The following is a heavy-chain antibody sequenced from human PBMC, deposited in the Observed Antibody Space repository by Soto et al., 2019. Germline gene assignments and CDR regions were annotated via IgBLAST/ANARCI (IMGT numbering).Heavy chain of an antibody. CDR3: ARGYYDILTGYSGSNWFDP. J-gene: IGHJ5*02. CDR1: GGSISSGGYS. CDR2: IYHSGST. Sequence: SETLSLTCAVSGGSISSGGYSWSWIRQPPGKGLEWIGYIYHSGSTYYNPSLKSRVTISVDRSKNQFSLKLSSVTAADTAVYYCARGYYDILTGYSGSNWFDPWGQGPRSPS. V-gene: IGHV4-30-2*01. D-gene: IGHD3-9*01.